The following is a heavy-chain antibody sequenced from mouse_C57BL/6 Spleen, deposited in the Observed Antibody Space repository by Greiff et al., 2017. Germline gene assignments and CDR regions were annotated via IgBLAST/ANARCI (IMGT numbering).Heavy chain of an antibody. CDR3: ASYYYGSPFAY. V-gene: IGHV1-26*01. D-gene: IGHD1-1*01. J-gene: IGHJ3*01. CDR1: GYTFTDYY. CDR2: INPNNGGT. Sequence: VQLQQSGPELVKPGASVKISCKASGYTFTDYYMNWVKQSHGKSLEWIGDINPNNGGTSYNQKFKGKATLTVDKSSSTAYMQLSSLTSEDSAVYYCASYYYGSPFAYWGQGTLVTVSA.